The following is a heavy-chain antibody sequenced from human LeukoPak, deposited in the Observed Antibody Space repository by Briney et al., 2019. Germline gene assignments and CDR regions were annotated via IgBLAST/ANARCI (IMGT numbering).Heavy chain of an antibody. CDR2: ISSRGDTI. Sequence: GGSLRLSCAASGFTVSSNYMSWIRQAPGKGLEWVAYISSRGDTIFYADFVKGRFTISRDNAKNSLYLQMNSLRAEDTAVYYCARDFWDYGGDSWGQGTLVTVSS. CDR3: ARDFWDYGGDS. V-gene: IGHV3-11*01. CDR1: GFTVSSNY. D-gene: IGHD4-23*01. J-gene: IGHJ4*02.